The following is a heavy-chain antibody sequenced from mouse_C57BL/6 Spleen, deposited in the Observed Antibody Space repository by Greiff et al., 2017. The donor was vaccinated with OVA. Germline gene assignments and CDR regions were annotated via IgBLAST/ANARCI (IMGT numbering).Heavy chain of an antibody. CDR2: INPNNGGT. V-gene: IGHV1-26*01. CDR3: ARGGSGTFDY. D-gene: IGHD4-1*01. CDR1: GYTFTDYY. Sequence: VQLQQSGPELVKPGASVKISCKASGYTFTDYYMNWVKQSHGKSLEWIGDINPNNGGTSYNQKFKGKATLTVDKSSSTAYMELRSLTSEDSAGYYCARGGSGTFDYWGQGTTLTVSS. J-gene: IGHJ2*01.